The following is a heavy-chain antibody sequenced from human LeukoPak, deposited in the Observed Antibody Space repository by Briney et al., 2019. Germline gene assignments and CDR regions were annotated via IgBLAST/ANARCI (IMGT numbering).Heavy chain of an antibody. Sequence: ASVKVSCKASGYRFSNYGITWVRPAPGQGLECMGWISAYNGDTNYAQNFQGRLTMTTDTSTNTAYMELRSLRSDDTAVYYCARVGSPDSENSGWKLFFDYWGQGTLVTVSS. V-gene: IGHV1-18*01. J-gene: IGHJ4*02. CDR2: ISAYNGDT. CDR1: GYRFSNYG. D-gene: IGHD6-19*01. CDR3: ARVGSPDSENSGWKLFFDY.